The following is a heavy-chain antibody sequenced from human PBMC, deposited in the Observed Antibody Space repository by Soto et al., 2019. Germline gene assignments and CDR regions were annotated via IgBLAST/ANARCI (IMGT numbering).Heavy chain of an antibody. D-gene: IGHD2-21*01. Sequence: PGESLNISCQGSGYIFSTSWIGWVRQMPGKGLEWMGIIYPGDSDTRYSPSFQGQVTISADKSISTAFLQWSSLKASDTATYYCARTTIAGIRGYFDYWGQGTLVTVSS. CDR3: ARTTIAGIRGYFDY. V-gene: IGHV5-51*01. J-gene: IGHJ4*02. CDR1: GYIFSTSW. CDR2: IYPGDSDT.